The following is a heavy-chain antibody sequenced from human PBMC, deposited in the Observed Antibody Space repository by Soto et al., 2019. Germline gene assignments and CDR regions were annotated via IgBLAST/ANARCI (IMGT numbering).Heavy chain of an antibody. J-gene: IGHJ4*02. CDR3: ATPGYGSGSLFLAPSERGFCY. Sequence: ASVKVSCKASGYTFTSYAMHWVRQAPGQRLEWMGWINAGNGNTKYSQKFQGRVTVTRDTSASTAYMELSSLRSEDTAVYYCATPGYGSGSLFLAPSERGFCYWGQGTLVTVSS. D-gene: IGHD3-10*01. CDR2: INAGNGNT. V-gene: IGHV1-3*01. CDR1: GYTFTSYA.